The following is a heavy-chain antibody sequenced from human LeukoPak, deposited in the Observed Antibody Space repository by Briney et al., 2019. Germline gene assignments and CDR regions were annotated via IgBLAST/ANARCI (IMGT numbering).Heavy chain of an antibody. CDR3: ATTDKVATMGFYYYYGMDV. J-gene: IGHJ6*02. CDR1: GFTVSSNY. CDR2: IYSGGST. D-gene: IGHD5-12*01. V-gene: IGHV3-53*01. Sequence: PGGSLRLSCAASGFTVSSNYMSWVRQAPGKGLEWVSVIYSGGSTYYADSVKGRFTISRDNSKNTLYLQMNSLRAEDTAVYYCATTDKVATMGFYYYYGMDVWGQGTTVTVSS.